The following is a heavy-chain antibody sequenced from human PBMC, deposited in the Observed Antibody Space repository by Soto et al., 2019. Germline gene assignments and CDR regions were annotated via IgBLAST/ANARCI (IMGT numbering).Heavy chain of an antibody. V-gene: IGHV3-21*01. Sequence: GGSLRLSCAASGFTFSRYYMNWVRQAPGKGLEWVSSISTTSTYTHYADSLKGRFTISRDNAKKLLYLQMDSLRAEDTAVYYCARDDGLSSTNVKAFDIWGQGTKVTVS. CDR1: GFTFSRYY. D-gene: IGHD2-2*01. CDR3: ARDDGLSSTNVKAFDI. CDR2: ISTTSTYT. J-gene: IGHJ3*02.